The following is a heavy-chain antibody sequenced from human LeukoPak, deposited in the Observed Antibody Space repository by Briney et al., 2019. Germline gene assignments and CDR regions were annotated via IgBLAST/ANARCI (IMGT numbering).Heavy chain of an antibody. CDR2: INRSGST. CDR3: ARAQTYYMDV. J-gene: IGHJ6*03. CDR1: GGSFSGYY. V-gene: IGHV4-34*01. Sequence: SETLSLTCVVYGGSFSGYYWSWIRQPPGKGLEWIGEINRSGSTNYNPSLKSRVTISVDTSKNQFSLKLSSVTAADTAVYYCARAQTYYMDVWGKGTTVTVSS.